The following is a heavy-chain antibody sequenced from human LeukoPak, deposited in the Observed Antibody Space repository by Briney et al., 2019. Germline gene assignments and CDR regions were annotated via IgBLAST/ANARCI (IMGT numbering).Heavy chain of an antibody. Sequence: PGGSLRLSCAASGFPFRSYTMTWVRQAPGKGLEWVSTISGSGGSTYHADSVKGRFTISRDKSKNTLYMQMNSLRAEDTAVYYCAKSSGPTYYYYGMDVWGQGTTVTVPS. CDR2: ISGSGGST. J-gene: IGHJ6*02. D-gene: IGHD6-19*01. CDR3: AKSSGPTYYYYGMDV. V-gene: IGHV3-23*01. CDR1: GFPFRSYT.